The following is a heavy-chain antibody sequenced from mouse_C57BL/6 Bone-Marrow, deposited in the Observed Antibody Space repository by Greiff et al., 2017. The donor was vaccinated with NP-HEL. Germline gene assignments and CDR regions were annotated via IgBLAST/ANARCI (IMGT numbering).Heavy chain of an antibody. D-gene: IGHD2-2*01. Sequence: EVQGVESVAELVRPGASVKLSCTASGFNIKNTYMHWVKQRPEQGLEWIGRIDPANGNTKYAPKFQGKATITADTSSNTAYLQLSSLTSEDTAIYYCHYGYLYYAMDYWGQGTSVTVSS. CDR3: HYGYLYYAMDY. J-gene: IGHJ4*01. V-gene: IGHV14-3*01. CDR2: IDPANGNT. CDR1: GFNIKNTY.